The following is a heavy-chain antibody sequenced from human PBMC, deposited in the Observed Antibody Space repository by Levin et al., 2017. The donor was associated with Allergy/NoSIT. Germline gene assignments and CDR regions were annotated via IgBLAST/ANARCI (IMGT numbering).Heavy chain of an antibody. CDR2: ISSSGTTT. D-gene: IGHD3-16*01. CDR3: ARGRGNWFDP. CDR1: GFKFSDYH. J-gene: IGHJ5*02. V-gene: IGHV3-11*01. Sequence: GGSLRLSCAASGFKFSDYHMNWIRQAPGKGLEWISYISSSGTTTYYADSVKGRFSISRDNAEKSLYLQMNSLRAEDTAMYYCARGRGNWFDPWGQGTLVTVSS.